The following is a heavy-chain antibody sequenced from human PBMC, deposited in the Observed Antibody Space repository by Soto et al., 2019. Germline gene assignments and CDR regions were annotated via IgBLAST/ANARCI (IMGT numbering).Heavy chain of an antibody. J-gene: IGHJ4*02. V-gene: IGHV3-33*01. CDR3: AAQLLPDY. CDR1: GFTFSSYG. D-gene: IGHD2-2*01. CDR2: IWYDGGNK. Sequence: QVQLVESGGGVVQPGRSLRLSCAASGFTFSSYGMHWVRQAPGKGLEWVAVIWYDGGNKYYADSVKGRFTISRDNSKNTLYLQMNSLRAEDTAVYYCAAQLLPDYWGQGTLVTVSS.